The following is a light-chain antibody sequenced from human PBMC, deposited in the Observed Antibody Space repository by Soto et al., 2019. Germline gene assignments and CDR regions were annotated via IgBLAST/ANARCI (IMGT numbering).Light chain of an antibody. CDR3: QQYNGYSTWT. CDR2: KAS. Sequence: DIQMTQSPSTLSASVGDRVTITCRASQSISGLLAWYQQKPGKAPKLLIYKASGLESGVPSRFSGSGSGTEFTLTISSLQPDDFATYYCQQYNGYSTWTFGQGTKVDIK. CDR1: QSISGL. J-gene: IGKJ1*01. V-gene: IGKV1-5*03.